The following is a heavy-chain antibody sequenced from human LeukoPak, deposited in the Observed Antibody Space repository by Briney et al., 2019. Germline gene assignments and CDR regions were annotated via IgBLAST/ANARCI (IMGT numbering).Heavy chain of an antibody. J-gene: IGHJ3*02. CDR3: ARDRFRGSNPDAFDI. CDR2: INPNSGGT. Sequence: ASVKVSCKASGYTFTGYYMHWVRQAPGQGLEWMGWINPNSGGTNYAQKFQGRVTVTRDTSISTAYMELSRLRSDDTAVYYCARDRFRGSNPDAFDIWGQGTMVTVSS. CDR1: GYTFTGYY. D-gene: IGHD1-26*01. V-gene: IGHV1-2*02.